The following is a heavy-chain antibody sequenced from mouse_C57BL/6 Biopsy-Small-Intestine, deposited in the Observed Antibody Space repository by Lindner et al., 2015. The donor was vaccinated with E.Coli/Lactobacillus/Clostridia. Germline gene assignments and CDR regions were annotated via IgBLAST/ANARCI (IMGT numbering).Heavy chain of an antibody. V-gene: IGHV1-54*01. J-gene: IGHJ2*01. CDR2: INPGNGEI. Sequence: VHLQESGAELVRPGTSVKVSCKASGYAFTHYLIEWVRQRPGQGLEWIGMINPGNGEINYNEKFKGKVTLTADKTSSTAYMQFTSLTSEDSAVYFCARRDYWGQGTTLTVSS. CDR1: GYAFTHYL. CDR3: ARRDY.